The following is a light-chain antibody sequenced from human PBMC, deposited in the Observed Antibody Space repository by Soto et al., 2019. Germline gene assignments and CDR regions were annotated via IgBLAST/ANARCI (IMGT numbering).Light chain of an antibody. CDR1: QSLTSSF. Sequence: EIVLTQSPDTLSLSPGERATLSCRASQSLTSSFLTWYQQKPGQAPRLIIYGASTMPTGVPARFSGSGSGTDFTLTISRLEPEDFAIYYCQQYDSSRLTFGGGTKVEIK. V-gene: IGKV3-20*01. J-gene: IGKJ4*02. CDR3: QQYDSSRLT. CDR2: GAS.